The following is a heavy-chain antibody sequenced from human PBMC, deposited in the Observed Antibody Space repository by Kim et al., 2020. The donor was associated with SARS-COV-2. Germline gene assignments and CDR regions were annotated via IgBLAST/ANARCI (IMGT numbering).Heavy chain of an antibody. D-gene: IGHD2-15*01. CDR1: GFTVSNNY. CDR2: IYSGGST. V-gene: IGHV3-53*01. CDR3: ARGSGAGYSVCTSDY. Sequence: GGSLRLSCAASGFTVSNNYMSWVRQAPGKGLEWVSDIYSGGSTYYSDSAMSRFTISRDNSKNTLHHQLNSHRAEDTGVYICARGSGAGYSVCTSDYWAQG. J-gene: IGHJ4*02.